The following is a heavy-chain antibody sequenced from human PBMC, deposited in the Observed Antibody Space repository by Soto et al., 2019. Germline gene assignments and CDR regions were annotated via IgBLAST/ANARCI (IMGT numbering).Heavy chain of an antibody. CDR3: ARGLKYSPTKRGGWFDP. J-gene: IGHJ5*02. CDR2: IIPIFGTA. Sequence: QVQLVQSGAEVKKPGSSVKVSCKASGGTFSSYAISWVRQAPGQGLAWMGGIIPIFGTANYAQKFQGRVSITAEKSASTCYLEVSRLRSEDTAVYYCARGLKYSPTKRGGWFDPWGQGTLVTVSS. V-gene: IGHV1-69*06. D-gene: IGHD5-18*01. CDR1: GGTFSSYA.